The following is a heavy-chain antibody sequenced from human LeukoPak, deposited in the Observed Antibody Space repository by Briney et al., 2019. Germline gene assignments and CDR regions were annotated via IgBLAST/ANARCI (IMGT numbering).Heavy chain of an antibody. J-gene: IGHJ6*03. CDR1: GYTFTSYD. CDR3: ARAFPNYDILTGYYTGYYYYMDV. CDR2: MNPNSGNT. Sequence: ASVKVSCKASGYTFTSYDINWVRQATGQGLEWMGWMNPNSGNTGYAQKFQGRVTMTRNTSISTAYMELSSLRSEDTAVYYCARAFPNYDILTGYYTGYYYYMDVWGKGTTVTISS. V-gene: IGHV1-8*01. D-gene: IGHD3-9*01.